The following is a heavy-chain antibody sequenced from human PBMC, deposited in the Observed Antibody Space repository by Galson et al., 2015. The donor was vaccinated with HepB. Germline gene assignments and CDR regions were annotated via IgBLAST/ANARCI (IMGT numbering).Heavy chain of an antibody. CDR1: GYTFTNYY. D-gene: IGHD3-22*01. J-gene: IGHJ5*02. CDR3: ARGGIYYECRGSLYNWFDP. V-gene: IGHV1-46*01. CDR2: IDPRGGST. Sequence: LVKVSCKASGYTFTNYYIHWVRQAPGQGLEWMAIIDPRGGSTTFAQKFQGRVTMTRDTPTSTVHMELSSLRSEDTAVYYCARGGIYYECRGSLYNWFDPWGQGTLVTVSS.